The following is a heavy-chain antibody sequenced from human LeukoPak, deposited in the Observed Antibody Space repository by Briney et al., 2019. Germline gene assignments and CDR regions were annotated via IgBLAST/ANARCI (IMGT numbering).Heavy chain of an antibody. Sequence: PSETLSLTCAVYGGSFSGYYWSWIRQPPGKGLEWIGEINHSGSTNYNPSLKSRVTISVDTSKNQFSLKLSSVTAADTAVYYCARGRQWPRVGYYYYYYYMDVWGKGTTVTVSS. CDR2: INHSGST. CDR3: ARGRQWPRVGYYYYYYYMDV. D-gene: IGHD6-19*01. CDR1: GGSFSGYY. J-gene: IGHJ6*03. V-gene: IGHV4-34*01.